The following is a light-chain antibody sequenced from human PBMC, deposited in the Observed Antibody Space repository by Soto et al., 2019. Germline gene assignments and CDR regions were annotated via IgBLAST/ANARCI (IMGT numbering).Light chain of an antibody. Sequence: QSALTQPASVSGSPGQSITISCTGTSSDVGGYTYVSWYQQHPGKAPKLMIYDVSNRPSGVSNRFSGSKYGNTASLTISGLKAEDEADYYCSSYTSSSTYVVFGGGIKVT. CDR3: SSYTSSSTYVV. CDR2: DVS. CDR1: SSDVGGYTY. V-gene: IGLV2-14*01. J-gene: IGLJ2*01.